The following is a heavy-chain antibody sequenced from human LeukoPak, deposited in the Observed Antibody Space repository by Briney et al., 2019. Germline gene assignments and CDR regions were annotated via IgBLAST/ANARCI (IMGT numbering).Heavy chain of an antibody. J-gene: IGHJ4*02. CDR2: IGSSSATI. CDR1: GFIFRDYE. V-gene: IGHV3-48*03. Sequence: GGSLRLSCVGSGFIFRDYEMNWVRRAPGKGLEWIAYIGSSSATIHYPDSVKGRFTISRDNAKNSLFLEMTSLRAEDTAVYYCVRQTVVVVAAFFDYWGQGALVTVSS. CDR3: VRQTVVVVAAFFDY. D-gene: IGHD2-15*01.